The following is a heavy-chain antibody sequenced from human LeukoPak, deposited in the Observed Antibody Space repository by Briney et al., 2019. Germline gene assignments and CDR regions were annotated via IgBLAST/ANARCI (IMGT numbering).Heavy chain of an antibody. Sequence: GGSLRLSCTASGFTFGDYAMSWVRQAPGKGLEWVGFIRSKAYGGTTEYAASVKGRFTISRDDSKSIAYLQMNSLKTEDTAVYYCTREAAVAGRAQDYWGQGTLVTVSS. J-gene: IGHJ4*02. D-gene: IGHD6-19*01. CDR3: TREAAVAGRAQDY. V-gene: IGHV3-49*04. CDR2: IRSKAYGGTT. CDR1: GFTFGDYA.